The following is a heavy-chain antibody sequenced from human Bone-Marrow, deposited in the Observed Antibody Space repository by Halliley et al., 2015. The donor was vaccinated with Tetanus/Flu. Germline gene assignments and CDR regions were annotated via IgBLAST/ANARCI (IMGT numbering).Heavy chain of an antibody. Sequence: SSTIYYADSVKGRFTISRDNAKNSLYLQLNSLRDEDTAVYYCARYCTSTICNLHYFYYYAMDVWGQGTTVTVSS. J-gene: IGHJ6*02. CDR3: ARYCTSTICNLHYFYYYAMDV. CDR2: SSTI. V-gene: IGHV3-48*02. D-gene: IGHD2-2*01.